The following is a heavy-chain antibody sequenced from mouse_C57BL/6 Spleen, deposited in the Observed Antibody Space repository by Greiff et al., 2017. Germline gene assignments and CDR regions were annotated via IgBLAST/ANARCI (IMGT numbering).Heavy chain of an antibody. CDR1: GYTFTDYY. J-gene: IGHJ1*03. CDR3: ATHYYGSSYVGYFDV. CDR2: IYPGSGNT. Sequence: VQLQQSGAELVRPGASVKLSCKASGYTFTDYYINWVKQRPGQGLERIARIYPGSGNTYYNEKFKGKATLTAEKSSSTAYMQLSSLTSEDSAVYFCATHYYGSSYVGYFDVWGTGTTVTVSS. D-gene: IGHD1-1*01. V-gene: IGHV1-76*01.